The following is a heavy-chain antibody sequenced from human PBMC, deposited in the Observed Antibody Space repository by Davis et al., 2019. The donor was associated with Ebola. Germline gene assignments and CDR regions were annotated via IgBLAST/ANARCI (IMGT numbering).Heavy chain of an antibody. CDR2: IIPIFDTP. V-gene: IGHV1-69*13. J-gene: IGHJ4*02. CDR3: ARDFDGGNYYFDY. D-gene: IGHD3-9*01. CDR1: GGPFSSHP. Sequence: SVKVSCKTSGGPFSSHPISWVRQAPRQGLEWMGGIIPIFDTPHYAQKFQGRITITADASTSTAYMELSSRRSEDTATYFCARDFDGGNYYFDYWGPGTPVTVSS.